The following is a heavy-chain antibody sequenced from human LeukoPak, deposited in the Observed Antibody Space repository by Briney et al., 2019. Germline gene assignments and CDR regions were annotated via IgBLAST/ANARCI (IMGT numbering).Heavy chain of an antibody. CDR3: ARDAPTTVTTYYYYYYMDV. CDR2: IYTSGST. D-gene: IGHD4-17*01. V-gene: IGHV4-61*02. Sequence: SETLSLTCTVSGGSISSGSYYWSWIRQPAGKGLEWIGRIYTSGSTNYNPSLKSRVTISVDTSKNQFSLKLSSVTAADTAVYYCARDAPTTVTTYYYYYYMDVWGKGTTVTVSS. CDR1: GGSISSGSYY. J-gene: IGHJ6*03.